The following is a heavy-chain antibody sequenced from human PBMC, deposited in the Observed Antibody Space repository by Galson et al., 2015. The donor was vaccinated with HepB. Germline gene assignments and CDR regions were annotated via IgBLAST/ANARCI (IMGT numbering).Heavy chain of an antibody. V-gene: IGHV3-33*01. CDR1: GFTFSSYG. CDR2: IWYDGSNK. D-gene: IGHD4-23*01. Sequence: SLRLSCAASGFTFSSYGMHWVRQAPGKGLEWVAVIWYDGSNKYYADSVKGRFTISRDNSKSTLYLQMNSLRAEDTAVYYCARDGGLTAVVGGADAFDIWGQGTMVTVSS. J-gene: IGHJ3*02. CDR3: ARDGGLTAVVGGADAFDI.